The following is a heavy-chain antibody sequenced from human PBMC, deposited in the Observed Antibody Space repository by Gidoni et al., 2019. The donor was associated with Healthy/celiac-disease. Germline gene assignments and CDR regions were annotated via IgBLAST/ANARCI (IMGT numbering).Heavy chain of an antibody. J-gene: IGHJ3*02. Sequence: EVQLVESGGGLVQPGGSLRLSCAASGFTFSSYDMHWVRKATGKGLEWVSAIGTAGDTYYPGSVKGRFTISRENAKNSLYLQMNSLRAGDTAVYYCARGIAASAFDIWGQGTMVTVSS. D-gene: IGHD6-13*01. CDR3: ARGIAASAFDI. CDR1: GFTFSSYD. CDR2: IGTAGDT. V-gene: IGHV3-13*01.